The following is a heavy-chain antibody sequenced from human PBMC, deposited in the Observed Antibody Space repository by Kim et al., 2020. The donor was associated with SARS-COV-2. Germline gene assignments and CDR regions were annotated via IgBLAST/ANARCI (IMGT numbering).Heavy chain of an antibody. Sequence: GGSLRLSCAASGFTFSNYQMNWVRQAPGKGLQWVSYINSRGTTVYYADSVKGRFTISRDNAKNSLYLQMNNLRAEDTAVYYCARDLTVTTFWDYGMDVWGQWTTVTVSS. D-gene: IGHD4-17*01. V-gene: IGHV3-48*03. CDR2: INSRGTTV. CDR1: GFTFSNYQ. CDR3: ARDLTVTTFWDYGMDV. J-gene: IGHJ6*02.